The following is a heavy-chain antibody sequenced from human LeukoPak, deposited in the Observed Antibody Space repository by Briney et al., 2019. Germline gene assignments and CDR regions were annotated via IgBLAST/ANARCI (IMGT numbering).Heavy chain of an antibody. Sequence: PGGSLRLSCAASGLKFTDAWMSWVRQAPGKGLEWVSYISSSGSTIYYADSVKGRFTISRDNAKNSLYLQMNSLRAEDTAVYYCARVFSIVGLRGGDFDYWGQGTLVTVSS. D-gene: IGHD1-26*01. V-gene: IGHV3-11*04. CDR3: ARVFSIVGLRGGDFDY. CDR2: ISSSGSTI. CDR1: GLKFTDAW. J-gene: IGHJ4*02.